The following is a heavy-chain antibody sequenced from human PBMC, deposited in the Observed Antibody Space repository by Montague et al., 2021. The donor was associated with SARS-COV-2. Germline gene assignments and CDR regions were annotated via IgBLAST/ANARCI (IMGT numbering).Heavy chain of an antibody. D-gene: IGHD1/OR15-1a*01. V-gene: IGHV4-4*02. CDR1: GDSISRGNW. J-gene: IGHJ4*02. Sequence: SETLSLTCTVSGDSISRGNWWTWVRQPPGKGLEWIGEIYHSGSPNYNPSLKSRVTISVDRSKSQFSLNLRSVTAADTAVYYCARKTIYFDYWGQGTLVTASS. CDR2: IYHSGSP. CDR3: ARKTIYFDY.